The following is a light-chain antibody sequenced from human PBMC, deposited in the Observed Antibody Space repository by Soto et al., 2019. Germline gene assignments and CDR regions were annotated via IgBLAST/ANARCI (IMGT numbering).Light chain of an antibody. CDR1: SSNIGAGYD. Sequence: QSVLTQPPSVSGAPGQRVTISCTGSSSNIGAGYDVHWYQQLPWTAPKLLIYDNSNRPSGVPDRFSGSKSGTSASLAITGLQAEDEADYYCQSYDSSLSEVVFGGGTKVTVL. J-gene: IGLJ2*01. CDR2: DNS. V-gene: IGLV1-40*01. CDR3: QSYDSSLSEVV.